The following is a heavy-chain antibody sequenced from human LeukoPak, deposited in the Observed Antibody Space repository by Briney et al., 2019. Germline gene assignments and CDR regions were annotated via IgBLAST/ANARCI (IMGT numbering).Heavy chain of an antibody. CDR1: GYNFKSHA. Sequence: ASVKVSCKTSGYNFKSHAMNWVRQAPGQGLEWMGWINTNTGNPTYAQGFTGRFVFSLDTSVSTAYLQISSLRAEDTAAYYCVRASTGKYFGEDYWGQGTLVTVSS. CDR3: VRASTGKYFGEDY. V-gene: IGHV7-4-1*02. J-gene: IGHJ4*02. CDR2: INTNTGNP. D-gene: IGHD3-10*01.